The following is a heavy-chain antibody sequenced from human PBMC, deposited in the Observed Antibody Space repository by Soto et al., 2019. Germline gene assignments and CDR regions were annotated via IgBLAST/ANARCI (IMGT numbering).Heavy chain of an antibody. CDR1: GGSISSYY. J-gene: IGHJ4*02. V-gene: IGHV4-4*07. Sequence: SETLSLTCTVSGGSISSYYWSWIRQPAGKGMEWIGRIHTTDGTNYNPSLKSRVTMSIDTSNNQFSLKLSSLTAADTAVYYCARALSPAAGRSFDFWGQGTLVTVSS. D-gene: IGHD6-13*01. CDR3: ARALSPAAGRSFDF. CDR2: IHTTDGT.